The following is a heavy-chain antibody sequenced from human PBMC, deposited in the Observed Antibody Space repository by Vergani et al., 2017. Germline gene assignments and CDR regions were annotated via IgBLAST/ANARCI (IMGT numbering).Heavy chain of an antibody. CDR3: AKGGGSGWYGIDY. J-gene: IGHJ4*02. D-gene: IGHD6-19*01. V-gene: IGHV3-23*03. CDR2: IYSGGSST. Sequence: EVQLLESGGGLVQPGGSLRLSCAASGFTFSSYAMSWVRQAPGKGLEWVSVIYSGGSSTYYADSVKGRFTISRDNSKNTLYLQMNSLRAEDTAVYYCAKGGGSGWYGIDYWGQGTLVTVSS. CDR1: GFTFSSYA.